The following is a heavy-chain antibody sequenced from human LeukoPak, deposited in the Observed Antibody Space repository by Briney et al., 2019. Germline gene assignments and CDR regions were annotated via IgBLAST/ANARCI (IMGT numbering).Heavy chain of an antibody. CDR1: GGSISSYY. V-gene: IGHV4-59*01. CDR3: ARSGITMIVVVRPNWFDP. D-gene: IGHD3-22*01. Sequence: SETLSLTCTVSGGSISSYYWSWIRQPPGKGLEWIGYIYYSGSTNYNPSLKSRVTISVDTSKNQFSLKLSSVTAADTAVYYCARSGITMIVVVRPNWFDPWGQGTLVTVSS. J-gene: IGHJ5*02. CDR2: IYYSGST.